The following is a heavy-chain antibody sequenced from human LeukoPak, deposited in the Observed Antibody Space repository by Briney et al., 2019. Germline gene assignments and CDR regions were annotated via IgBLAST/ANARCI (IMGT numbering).Heavy chain of an antibody. Sequence: GGSLRLSCAASGFTVSSNHMSWVRQAPGKGLEWVPIIYSGGSTYYADSVKGRFTISRDNSKNTVYLQMNSLRAEDTPVYYCARDLGVVTLSANAPFDIWGQGTMVSASS. J-gene: IGHJ3*02. CDR2: IYSGGST. D-gene: IGHD4/OR15-4a*01. CDR3: ARDLGVVTLSANAPFDI. CDR1: GFTVSSNH. V-gene: IGHV3-66*01.